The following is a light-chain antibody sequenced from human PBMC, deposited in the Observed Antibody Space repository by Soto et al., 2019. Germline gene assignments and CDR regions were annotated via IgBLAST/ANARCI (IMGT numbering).Light chain of an antibody. J-gene: IGLJ1*01. CDR1: RSDVGRYNY. V-gene: IGLV2-8*01. CDR2: EVT. CDR3: SSFVGGNIFV. Sequence: QSVLTQPPSASGSPGQSVTISCTGTRSDVGRYNYVSWYQLHPGKVPKLLIYEVTKRPSGIPDRFSGSKSGNTASLTVSGLQAEDEADYYCSSFVGGNIFVFGSATKVT.